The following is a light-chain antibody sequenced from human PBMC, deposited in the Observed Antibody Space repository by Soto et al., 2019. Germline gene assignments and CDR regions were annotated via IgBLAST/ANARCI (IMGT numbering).Light chain of an antibody. CDR1: SSNIGAGYD. V-gene: IGLV1-40*01. CDR3: QSYDSRLSGSRV. J-gene: IGLJ1*01. Sequence: QSVLTQPPSVSGAPGQRVTISCTGSSSNIGAGYDVHWYQQLPGTAPKLLIYGNSKRPSGVPDRFSGSKSGTSASLAITGLQAEDEADYYCQSYDSRLSGSRVFGTGTKVTVL. CDR2: GNS.